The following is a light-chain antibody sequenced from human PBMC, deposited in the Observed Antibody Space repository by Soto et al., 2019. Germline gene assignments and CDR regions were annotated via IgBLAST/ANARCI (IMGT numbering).Light chain of an antibody. J-gene: IGKJ4*01. CDR1: QSISSY. CDR3: QQSYSTPLT. Sequence: DIQTNQSPSSLSASVGDRVTITCRASQSISSYLNWYQQKPGKVPKLLIYAASSLQSGVPSRFSGGGSGTDFTLTISSLQPEDFATYYCQQSYSTPLTFGGGTMVDIK. V-gene: IGKV1-39*01. CDR2: AAS.